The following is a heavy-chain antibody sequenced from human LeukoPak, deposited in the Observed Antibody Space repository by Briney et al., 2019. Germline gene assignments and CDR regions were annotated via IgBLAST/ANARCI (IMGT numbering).Heavy chain of an antibody. CDR1: GFPFSIYW. V-gene: IGHV3-74*01. CDR2: ISSDGTTT. J-gene: IGHJ4*02. D-gene: IGHD2-8*01. Sequence: GGSLRLSCAASGFPFSIYWMQWVRQAPGEGLVWVSRISSDGTTTTYADSVKGRFTVSRDNAKNTLYLHVKSLRAEDTAVYFCARDADGPGSLIDYWGQGTLVTVSS. CDR3: ARDADGPGSLIDY.